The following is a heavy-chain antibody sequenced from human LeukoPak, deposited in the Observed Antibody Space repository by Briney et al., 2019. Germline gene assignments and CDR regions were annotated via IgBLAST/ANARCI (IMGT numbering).Heavy chain of an antibody. CDR3: ARAPSSSWYEIRDY. D-gene: IGHD6-13*01. CDR2: IYSGGST. J-gene: IGHJ4*02. V-gene: IGHV3-53*01. Sequence: PGGSLRLSCAASGFTVSSNYMSWVRQAPGKGLEWVSVIYSGGSTYYADSVKGRFTISRDNSKNTLYLQMNSLRAEDTAVYYCARAPSSSWYEIRDYWGQGTLVIVSS. CDR1: GFTVSSNY.